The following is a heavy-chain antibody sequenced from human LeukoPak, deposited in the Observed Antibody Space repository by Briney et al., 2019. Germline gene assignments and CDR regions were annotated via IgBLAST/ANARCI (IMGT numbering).Heavy chain of an antibody. CDR3: GVDPQRYGGNYYYYMDL. J-gene: IGHJ6*03. CDR1: GSTFTCYA. CDR2: MNTNTGNP. D-gene: IGHD4-23*01. V-gene: IGHV7-4-1*01. Sequence: ASVKLSCNSSGSTFTCYAKNWVWHAPGQGLEWMGWMNTNTGNPTYSQGFTGRFVFSLVTSVSTAYLQLRTLKVKAASVYDCGVDPQRYGGNYYYYMDLWPEGPTDSISS.